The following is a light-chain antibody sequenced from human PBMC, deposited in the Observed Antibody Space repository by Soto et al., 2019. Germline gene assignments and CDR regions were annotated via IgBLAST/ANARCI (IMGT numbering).Light chain of an antibody. CDR1: QSVSSSY. CDR3: QQYNNWPLT. CDR2: GAS. Sequence: IVLTQSPGTLSLSPGERATLSCRASQSVSSSYLAWYQQKPGQAPRLLIYGASSRATGIPDRFSGSGSGTDFTLTISRLEPEDFAVYYCQQYNNWPLTFGGGTKVEIK. J-gene: IGKJ4*01. V-gene: IGKV3-20*01.